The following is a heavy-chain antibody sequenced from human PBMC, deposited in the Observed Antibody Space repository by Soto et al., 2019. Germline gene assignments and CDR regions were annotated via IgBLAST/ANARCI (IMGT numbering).Heavy chain of an antibody. J-gene: IGHJ4*02. Sequence: QVQLVESGGGLVKPGGSLRLSCAASGFTFSDYFMGWIRQAPGKGLEWVSYISTGADAIYYAASVKGRFTISRDNAKNALYLQMNSLRAEDTAVYYCARDQVNYASPVDFWGQGALVIVLS. CDR2: ISTGADAI. CDR3: ARDQVNYASPVDF. D-gene: IGHD3-16*01. V-gene: IGHV3-11*01. CDR1: GFTFSDYF.